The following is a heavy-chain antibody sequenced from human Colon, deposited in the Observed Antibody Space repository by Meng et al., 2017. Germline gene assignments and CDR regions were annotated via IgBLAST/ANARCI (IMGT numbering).Heavy chain of an antibody. CDR2: ISHDGTDI. D-gene: IGHD5-24*01. CDR3: ARGRRDGYNLDY. CDR1: GLTFGSYV. J-gene: IGHJ4*02. Sequence: EVQLVESGGGLVQPGGFLRLSCAASGLTFGSYVMNWVRQVPGEGLVWVSRISHDGTDIRYADSVKGRFSISRDDAKNTLYLQMNSLRAEDTAVYYCARGRRDGYNLDYWGQGTLVTVSS. V-gene: IGHV3-74*01.